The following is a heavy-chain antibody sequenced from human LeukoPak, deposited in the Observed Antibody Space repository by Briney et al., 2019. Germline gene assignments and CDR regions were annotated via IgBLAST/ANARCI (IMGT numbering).Heavy chain of an antibody. Sequence: KPSDTLSLTCTLSGGSVSSSSYYWGWIRQPPGKGLEWIGSIYYSGSTYYNPSLKSRVTISVDTSKNQFSLKLSSVTAADTAVYYCASSTGAINWFDPWGQGTLVTVSS. D-gene: IGHD1-26*01. CDR2: IYYSGST. CDR3: ASSTGAINWFDP. V-gene: IGHV4-39*01. J-gene: IGHJ5*02. CDR1: GGSVSSSSYY.